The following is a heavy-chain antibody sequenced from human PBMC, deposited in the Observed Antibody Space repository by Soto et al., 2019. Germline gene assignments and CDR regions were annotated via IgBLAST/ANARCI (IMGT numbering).Heavy chain of an antibody. CDR2: ISAYDGKT. CDR1: GYTFNTYG. D-gene: IGHD3-3*01. V-gene: IGHV1-18*01. Sequence: GASVKVSCKTSGYTFNTYGINWVRQAPGQGLELMGWISAYDGKTTYAEKFQGRVTMTTDTSTSTAYMELRSLRSDDTPIYYCARDPHEFWTSYWFDPWGQGTPVTVSS. J-gene: IGHJ5*02. CDR3: ARDPHEFWTSYWFDP.